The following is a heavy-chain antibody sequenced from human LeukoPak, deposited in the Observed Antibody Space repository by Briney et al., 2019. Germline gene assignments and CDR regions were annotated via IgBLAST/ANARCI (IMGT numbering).Heavy chain of an antibody. Sequence: SQTLSLTCAVSGGSISSGGYSWSWIRQPPGKCLEWIGYIYHSGSTYYNPSLKSRVTISVDRSKNQFSLKLSSVTTADTAVYYCARGYGSGSYYKYYFDYWGQGTLVTVSS. CDR2: IYHSGST. CDR1: GGSISSGGYS. D-gene: IGHD3-10*01. V-gene: IGHV4-30-2*01. CDR3: ARGYGSGSYYKYYFDY. J-gene: IGHJ4*02.